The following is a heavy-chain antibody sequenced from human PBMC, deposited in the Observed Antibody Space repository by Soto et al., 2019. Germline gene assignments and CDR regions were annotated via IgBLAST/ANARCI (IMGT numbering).Heavy chain of an antibody. Sequence: SETLSLTCTVSGGSISSSSYYWGWIRQPPGKGLEWIGSIYYSGSTYYNPSLKSRVTISVDTSKNQFSLKLSSVTAADTAVYYCARHAALRCSGGSCSHTVTTSGFYYWGQGTLVTVSS. CDR2: IYYSGST. CDR3: ARHAALRCSGGSCSHTVTTSGFYY. D-gene: IGHD2-15*01. J-gene: IGHJ4*02. V-gene: IGHV4-39*01. CDR1: GGSISSSSYY.